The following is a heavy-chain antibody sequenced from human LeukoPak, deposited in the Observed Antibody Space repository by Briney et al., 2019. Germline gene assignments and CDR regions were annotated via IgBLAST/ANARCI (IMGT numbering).Heavy chain of an antibody. CDR2: ISGSGGST. Sequence: GGSLRLSCAASGFTFSSYAMSWVRQAPGKGLEWVSAISGSGGSTYYADSVKGRFTVSRDNAENSLYLQMNSLRAEDTAVYYCARSVYYYDSLDPWGQGTLVTVSS. CDR1: GFTFSSYA. V-gene: IGHV3-23*01. D-gene: IGHD3-10*01. J-gene: IGHJ5*02. CDR3: ARSVYYYDSLDP.